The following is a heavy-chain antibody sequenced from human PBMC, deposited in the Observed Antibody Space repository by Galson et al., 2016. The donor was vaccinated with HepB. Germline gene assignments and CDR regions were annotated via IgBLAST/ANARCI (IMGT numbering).Heavy chain of an antibody. CDR3: ARYRRDYIRGVPPYYFDY. D-gene: IGHD3-16*01. Sequence: ETLSLTCIVSSGSISSSSYYWGWIRQPPGKGLEWIGSIFYSGTSYYNPSLKSRVTMSVDTSKNQFSLRLSSMTAADTAVYYCARYRRDYIRGVPPYYFDYWGQGTLVTVSS. J-gene: IGHJ4*02. V-gene: IGHV4-39*07. CDR1: SGSISSSSYY. CDR2: IFYSGTS.